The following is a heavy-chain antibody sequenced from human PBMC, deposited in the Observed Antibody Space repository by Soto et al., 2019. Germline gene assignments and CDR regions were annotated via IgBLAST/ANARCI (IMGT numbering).Heavy chain of an antibody. Sequence: RSLTCTISGGSISSGDYYWSWIRQPPGKGLEWIGYIYYSGSTYYNPSLKSRVTISVDTSKNQFSLKLSSVTAADTAVYYCARLLWFGEPNHFDYWGQGTLVTVSS. CDR3: ARLLWFGEPNHFDY. CDR1: GGSISSGDYY. CDR2: IYYSGST. J-gene: IGHJ4*02. D-gene: IGHD3-10*01. V-gene: IGHV4-30-4*01.